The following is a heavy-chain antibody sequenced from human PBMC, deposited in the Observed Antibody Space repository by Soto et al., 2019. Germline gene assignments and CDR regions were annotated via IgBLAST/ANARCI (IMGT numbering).Heavy chain of an antibody. J-gene: IGHJ4*02. CDR3: AKGGRSGRFDY. CDR1: GFTFSSYA. D-gene: IGHD6-19*01. CDR2: ISGSGGST. V-gene: IGHV3-23*01. Sequence: EVQLLESGGGLVQPGGSLRLSCAASGFTFSSYAMSWVRQAPGKGLEWVSAISGSGGSTYYADTVKGRFTMSRDNSKNTLYLQMSSLRAEDTAVYYCAKGGRSGRFDYWGQGTLVTVSS.